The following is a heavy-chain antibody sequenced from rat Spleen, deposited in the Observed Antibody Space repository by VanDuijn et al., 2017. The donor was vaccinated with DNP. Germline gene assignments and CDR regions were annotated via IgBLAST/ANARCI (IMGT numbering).Heavy chain of an antibody. CDR1: GFSLTSYS. J-gene: IGHJ4*01. CDR3: TRDQDYYYDGGYYPTLDA. Sequence: QVQLKESGPGLVQPSETLSLTCTVSGFSLTSYSVSWVRQPSGKGPEWLGKMWYDGDTAYNSALKSRLSISRDTSKNQVFLKMNSLQTDDTGTYYCTRDQDYYYDGGYYPTLDAWGQGTSVTVPS. D-gene: IGHD1-12*02. CDR2: MWYDGDT. V-gene: IGHV2-63*01.